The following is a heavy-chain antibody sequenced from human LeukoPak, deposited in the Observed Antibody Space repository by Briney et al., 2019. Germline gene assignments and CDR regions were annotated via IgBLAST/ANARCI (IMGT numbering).Heavy chain of an antibody. D-gene: IGHD2-15*01. V-gene: IGHV3-7*01. J-gene: IGHJ6*03. CDR2: IHPDGSDK. CDR3: ARRDTSSKWYYYIDV. CDR1: GFMFSNYW. Sequence: GGSLRLSCLASGFMFSNYWMAWVRQVPGKGLEWLANIHPDGSDKYYVDSVKGRFTISRDNAKNSLYLQMSSLGAEDTAVYYCARRDTSSKWYYYIDVWGKGTTVRVSS.